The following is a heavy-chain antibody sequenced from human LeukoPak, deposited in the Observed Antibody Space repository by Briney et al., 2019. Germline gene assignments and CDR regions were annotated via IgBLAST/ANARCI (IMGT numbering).Heavy chain of an antibody. CDR3: ARDAYCTPTSCYGWLDP. J-gene: IGHJ5*02. D-gene: IGHD2-2*01. CDR1: GYTFTGYY. V-gene: IGHV1-2*02. CDR2: INPNSGGT. Sequence: ASVKVSCKASGYTFTGYYMHWVRQAPGQGLEWMGWINPNSGGTNYAQKFQGRVTMTRDTSISTAYMELSRLRSDDTAIYYCARDAYCTPTSCYGWLDPWGQGTLVTVSS.